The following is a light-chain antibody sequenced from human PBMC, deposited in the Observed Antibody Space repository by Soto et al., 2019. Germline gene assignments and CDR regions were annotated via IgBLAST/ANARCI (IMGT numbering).Light chain of an antibody. CDR3: SSYTSTNTLAV. V-gene: IGLV2-14*01. CDR2: EVS. Sequence: QSALTQPASVSGSPGQSITISCTGTSSDVGGYKYVSWYQQHPDKAPKLIIFEVSNRPSGISSRFSGSKSGNTASLTISGLQAEDEADYYCSSYTSTNTLAVFGTGTKLTVL. CDR1: SSDVGGYKY. J-gene: IGLJ1*01.